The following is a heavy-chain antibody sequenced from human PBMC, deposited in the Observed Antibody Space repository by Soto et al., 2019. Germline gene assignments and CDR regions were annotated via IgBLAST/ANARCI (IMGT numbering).Heavy chain of an antibody. D-gene: IGHD3-9*01. CDR2: ISGSGGST. J-gene: IGHJ4*02. CDR3: AKGAYYNILTCYSY. CDR1: GLTFSSYA. Sequence: GSVILSCASCGLTFSSYAMSWVGQAGGKGLEWVSAISGSGGSTYYADYVKGRFTISRDNSKNTLYLQMNSLRAEDTAVYYCAKGAYYNILTCYSYWGQGTLVTVSS. V-gene: IGHV3-23*01.